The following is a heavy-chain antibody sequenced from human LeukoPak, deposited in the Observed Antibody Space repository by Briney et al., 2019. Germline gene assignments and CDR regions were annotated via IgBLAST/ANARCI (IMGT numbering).Heavy chain of an antibody. D-gene: IGHD3-22*01. Sequence: SETLSLTCDVNGGSLSGYYWTWIRQSPGKGLEWLGEIKYSGSTTYNPSLRRRVTMSVDSSKNQFSLRLSSVTAADTAVYYCARGGYYDSSGTVDYWGQGTLVTVSS. J-gene: IGHJ4*02. V-gene: IGHV4-34*01. CDR2: IKYSGST. CDR1: GGSLSGYY. CDR3: ARGGYYDSSGTVDY.